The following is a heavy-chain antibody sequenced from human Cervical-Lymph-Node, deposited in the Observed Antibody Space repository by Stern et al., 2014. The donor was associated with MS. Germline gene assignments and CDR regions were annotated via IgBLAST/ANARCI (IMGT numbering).Heavy chain of an antibody. V-gene: IGHV3-23*04. J-gene: IGHJ4*02. CDR3: GKDLHFWSADS. CDR1: GFMFSSFA. Sequence: EVQLVESGGGLVQPGGSLRLSCEGSGFMFSSFAMTWIRQAPGKGLEWVSGSGSDGGAHYAESVRGRFTVSRDNSRNTLYLQMDRLRVEDTAVYYCGKDLHFWSADSWGQGTLVTVSS. D-gene: IGHD3-3*02. CDR2: SGSDGGA.